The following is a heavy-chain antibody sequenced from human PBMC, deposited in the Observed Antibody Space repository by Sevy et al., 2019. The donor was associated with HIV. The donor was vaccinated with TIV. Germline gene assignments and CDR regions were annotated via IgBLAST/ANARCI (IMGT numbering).Heavy chain of an antibody. CDR1: GGSFSGYY. CDR3: ARGPLGYCSGGSCHEHLLDY. D-gene: IGHD2-15*01. J-gene: IGHJ4*02. Sequence: SETLSLTCAVYGGSFSGYYWSWIRQPPGKGLEWIGEINHSGSTNYNPSLKSRVTISVDTSKNQFSLKLSSVTAADTAVYYWARGPLGYCSGGSCHEHLLDYWGQGTLVTVSS. V-gene: IGHV4-34*01. CDR2: INHSGST.